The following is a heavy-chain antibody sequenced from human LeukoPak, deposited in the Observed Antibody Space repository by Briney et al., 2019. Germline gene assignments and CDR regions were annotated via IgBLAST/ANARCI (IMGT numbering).Heavy chain of an antibody. CDR3: AKGRLRFLEWFRYGMDV. CDR1: GFTFSSYS. D-gene: IGHD3-3*01. V-gene: IGHV3-23*01. J-gene: IGHJ6*02. CDR2: ISGSGGST. Sequence: PGGSLRLSCAASGFTFSSYSMNWVRQAPGKGLEWVSAISGSGGSTYYADSVKGRFTISRDNSKNTLYLQMNSLRAEDTAVYYCAKGRLRFLEWFRYGMDVWGQGTTVTVSS.